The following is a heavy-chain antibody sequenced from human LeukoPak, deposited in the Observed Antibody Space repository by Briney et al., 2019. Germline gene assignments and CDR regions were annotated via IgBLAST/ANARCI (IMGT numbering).Heavy chain of an antibody. J-gene: IGHJ4*02. CDR3: ASLLGATAFDY. CDR1: GGSISSSSYY. V-gene: IGHV4-39*01. D-gene: IGHD1-26*01. CDR2: TYYNGSP. Sequence: IPSETLSLTCSVSGGSISSSSYYWGWVRQPPGEGLEWIGSTYYNGSPYYNPSLKSRVTISIDTSKNQFSLKLSSVTAADTAVYYCASLLGATAFDYWGQGTLVTVSS.